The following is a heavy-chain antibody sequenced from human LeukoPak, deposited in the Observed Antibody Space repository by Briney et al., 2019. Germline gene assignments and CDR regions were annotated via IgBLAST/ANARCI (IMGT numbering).Heavy chain of an antibody. CDR3: ARVSDGAYFDS. CDR1: GFTFSSYA. CDR2: IYSGGST. V-gene: IGHV3-53*01. J-gene: IGHJ4*02. Sequence: PGRSLRLSCAASGFTFSSYAMHWVRQAPGKGLEWVAVIYSGGSTYYADSVKGRFTISRNNSKNTESFQMNSLRAEDTAVYYCARVSDGAYFDSWGQGTLVTVSS.